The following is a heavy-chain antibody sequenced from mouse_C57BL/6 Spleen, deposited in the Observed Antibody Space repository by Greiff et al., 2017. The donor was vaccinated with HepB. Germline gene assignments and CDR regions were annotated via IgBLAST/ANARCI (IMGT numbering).Heavy chain of an antibody. J-gene: IGHJ2*01. D-gene: IGHD1-1*02. CDR1: GFTFSDYG. V-gene: IGHV5-17*01. Sequence: EVHLVESGGGLVKPGGSLKLSCAASGFTFSDYGMHWVRQAPEKGLEWVAYISSGSSTIYYADPVKGRFTISRDNAKNTLFLQMTSLRSEDTAMYYCARWSPYYFDYWGQGTTLTVSS. CDR3: ARWSPYYFDY. CDR2: ISSGSSTI.